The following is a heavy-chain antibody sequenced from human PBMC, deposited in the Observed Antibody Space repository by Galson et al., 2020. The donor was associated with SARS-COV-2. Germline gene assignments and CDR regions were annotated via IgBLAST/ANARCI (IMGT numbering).Heavy chain of an antibody. J-gene: IGHJ3*02. CDR3: ARLGSGWYKSSLAFDI. D-gene: IGHD6-19*01. V-gene: IGHV4-34*01. CDR1: GGSFSGYY. Sequence: SETLSLTCAVYGGSFSGYYWSWIRQPPGKGLEWIGEINHSGSTNYNPSLKSRVTISVDTSKNQFSLKLSSVTAADTAVYYCARLGSGWYKSSLAFDIWGQGTMVTVSS. CDR2: INHSGST.